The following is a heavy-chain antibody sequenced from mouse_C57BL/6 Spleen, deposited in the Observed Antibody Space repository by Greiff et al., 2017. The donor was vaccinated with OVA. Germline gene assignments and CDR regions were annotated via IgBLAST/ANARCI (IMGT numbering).Heavy chain of an antibody. V-gene: IGHV1-26*01. Sequence: EVQLQQSGPELVKPGASVKISCKASGYTFTDYYMNWVKQSHGKSLEWIGDINPNNGGTSYNQKFKGKATLTVDKSSSTAYMELRSLTSEDSAVYYCARSPYYYGSSYSWFAYWGQGTLVTVSA. J-gene: IGHJ3*01. CDR3: ARSPYYYGSSYSWFAY. CDR1: GYTFTDYY. D-gene: IGHD1-1*01. CDR2: INPNNGGT.